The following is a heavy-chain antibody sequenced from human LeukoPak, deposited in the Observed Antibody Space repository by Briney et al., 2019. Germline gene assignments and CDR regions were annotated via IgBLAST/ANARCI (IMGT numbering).Heavy chain of an antibody. V-gene: IGHV3-21*04. D-gene: IGHD5-12*01. CDR3: ARVQGHIVATDWVDY. J-gene: IGHJ4*02. CDR1: GFTFSSYS. CDR2: ITSSSSYT. Sequence: PGGSLRLSCAASGFTFSSYSMNWVRQAPGKGLEWVSSITSSSSYTYYADSVKGRFTISRDNAKNSLYLQMNSLRAEDTAVYYCARVQGHIVATDWVDYWGQGTLVTVSS.